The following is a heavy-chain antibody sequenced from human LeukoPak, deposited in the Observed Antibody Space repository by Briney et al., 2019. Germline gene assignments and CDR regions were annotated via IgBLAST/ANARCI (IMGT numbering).Heavy chain of an antibody. J-gene: IGHJ4*02. V-gene: IGHV4-39*01. CDR2: IYYSGST. D-gene: IGHD1-26*01. CDR1: GGSISSSNYY. Sequence: SETLSLTCTVSGGSISSSNYYWGWIRQPPGKGLEWIGSIYYSGSTSYNPSLKSRVTISVDTSKNQFSLKLASVTAADTAVYYCAQNAPDSGTSYFDYWGQETPVAVSS. CDR3: AQNAPDSGTSYFDY.